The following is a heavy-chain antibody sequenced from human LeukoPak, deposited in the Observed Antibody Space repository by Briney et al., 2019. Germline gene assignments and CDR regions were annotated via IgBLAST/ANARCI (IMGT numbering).Heavy chain of an antibody. Sequence: GGSLRLSCAASGFTFSSYGMHWVRQAPGKGLEWVAFIRYDGSNKYYADSVKGRFTISRDNSKNTLYLQMNSLRAEDTAVYYCAKDLPARIAASIIDYWGQGTLVTVSS. CDR2: IRYDGSNK. D-gene: IGHD6-6*01. CDR3: AKDLPARIAASIIDY. V-gene: IGHV3-30*02. J-gene: IGHJ4*02. CDR1: GFTFSSYG.